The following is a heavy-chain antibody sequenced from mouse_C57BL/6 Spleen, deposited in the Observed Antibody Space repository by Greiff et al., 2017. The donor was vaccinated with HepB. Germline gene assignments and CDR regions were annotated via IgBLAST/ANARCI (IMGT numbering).Heavy chain of an antibody. V-gene: IGHV1-19*01. CDR2: INPYNGGT. CDR3: ARSGDGVFAY. Sequence: EVQLQQSGPVLVKPGASVKMSCKASGYTFTDYYMNWVKQSHGKSLEWIGVINPYNGGTSYNQKCKGKATLTVDKSSSTAYMELNSLTSEDSAVYYCARSGDGVFAYWGQGTLVTVSA. J-gene: IGHJ3*01. CDR1: GYTFTDYY.